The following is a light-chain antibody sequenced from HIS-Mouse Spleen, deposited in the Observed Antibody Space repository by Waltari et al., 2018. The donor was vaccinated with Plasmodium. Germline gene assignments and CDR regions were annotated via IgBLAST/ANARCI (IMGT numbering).Light chain of an antibody. Sequence: SYELTQPSSVSVSPGQTARITCSGDVLAKKYARSFQQKPGQAPVLVIYKDSERPSVIPERFSASSSGTTVTLTISGAQVEDEADYYCYSAADNNLVFGGGTKLTVL. V-gene: IGLV3-27*01. CDR2: KDS. CDR1: VLAKKY. CDR3: YSAADNNLV. J-gene: IGLJ3*02.